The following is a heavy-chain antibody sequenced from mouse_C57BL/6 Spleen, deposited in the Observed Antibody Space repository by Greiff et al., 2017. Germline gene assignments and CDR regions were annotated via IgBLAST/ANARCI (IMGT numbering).Heavy chain of an antibody. D-gene: IGHD1-1*01. Sequence: QVQLQQPGAELVMPGASVKLSCKASGYTFTSYWMHWVKQRPGQGLEWIGEIDPSDSYTNYNQKFKGKSTLTVDKSSSTAYMQLSSLTSEDSAVYYCARGGVITTVYFDYWGQGTTLTVSS. CDR3: ARGGVITTVYFDY. CDR2: IDPSDSYT. V-gene: IGHV1-69*01. J-gene: IGHJ2*01. CDR1: GYTFTSYW.